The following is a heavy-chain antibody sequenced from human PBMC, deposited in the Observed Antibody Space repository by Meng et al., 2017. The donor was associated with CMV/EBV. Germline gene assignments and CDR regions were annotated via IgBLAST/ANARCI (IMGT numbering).Heavy chain of an antibody. CDR3: AKEEPPTYYYDSSDYWGYFDY. D-gene: IGHD3-22*01. Sequence: GGSLRLSCAASGFTVSSNEMSWVRQAPGKGLEWVSSISGGSTYYADSRKGRFTISRDNSKNTLHLQMNSLRAEDTAVYYCAKEEPPTYYYDSSDYWGYFDYWGQGTLVTVSS. CDR1: GFTVSSNE. V-gene: IGHV3-38-3*01. CDR2: ISGGST. J-gene: IGHJ4*02.